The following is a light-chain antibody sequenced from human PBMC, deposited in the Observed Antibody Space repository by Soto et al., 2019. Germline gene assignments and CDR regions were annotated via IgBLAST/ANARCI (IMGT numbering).Light chain of an antibody. CDR2: DVS. V-gene: IGLV2-14*03. CDR3: SSYATTSPLV. CDR1: TSDVGGYNY. J-gene: IGLJ2*01. Sequence: QSALTQPASVSGSPGQSITISCTGTTSDVGGYNYVGWYQHHPGKATKLLLYDVSNRPSGVSNRFSGSKSGNTASLTISGLQAEDEAYYYCSSYATTSPLVFGGGTKVTVL.